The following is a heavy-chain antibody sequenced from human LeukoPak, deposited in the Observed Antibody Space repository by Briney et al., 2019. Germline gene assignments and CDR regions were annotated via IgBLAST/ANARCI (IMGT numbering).Heavy chain of an antibody. CDR1: GFTFGDYA. V-gene: IGHV3-49*03. CDR2: IRSKAYGGTT. CDR3: TRALIVATIRGGFDY. D-gene: IGHD5-12*01. J-gene: IGHJ4*02. Sequence: GGSLRLSCTASGFTFGDYAMSWFRQAPGKGLEWVGFIRSKAYGGTTEYAASVKGRFTISRDDSKSIAYLQMNSLKTEDTAVYYCTRALIVATIRGGFDYWGQGTLVTVSS.